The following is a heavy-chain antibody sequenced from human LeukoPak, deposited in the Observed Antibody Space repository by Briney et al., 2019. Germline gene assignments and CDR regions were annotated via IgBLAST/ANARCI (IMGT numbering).Heavy chain of an antibody. V-gene: IGHV1-18*01. CDR2: VSANNRNT. J-gene: IGHJ4*02. CDR1: GYTLTSYG. D-gene: IGHD6-13*01. Sequence: GASVKVSCKASGYTLTSYGFSGVRQAPGQGLEWMGLVSANNRNTKFAQNLQGRVTMSTDTSTSTAYMELASLRSDDTAVYYCARATISGSGPLFDYWGQGTLVTVSS. CDR3: ARATISGSGPLFDY.